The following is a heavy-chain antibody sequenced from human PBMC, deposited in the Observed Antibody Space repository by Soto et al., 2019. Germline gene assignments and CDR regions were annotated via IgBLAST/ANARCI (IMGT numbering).Heavy chain of an antibody. CDR3: AAGDIYSPYGMDV. D-gene: IGHD2-15*01. CDR1: GFTFTSSA. V-gene: IGHV1-58*01. Sequence: SVKVSCKASGFTFTSSAVQWVRQARGQRLEWIGWIVVGSGNTNYAQRFQERVTITRDMSTSTAYMELSSLRSEDTAVYYCAAGDIYSPYGMDVWGQGTTVTVSS. J-gene: IGHJ6*02. CDR2: IVVGSGNT.